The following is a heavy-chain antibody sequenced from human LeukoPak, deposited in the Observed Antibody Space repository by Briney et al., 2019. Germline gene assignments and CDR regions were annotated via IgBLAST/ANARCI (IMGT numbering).Heavy chain of an antibody. Sequence: SDALSLTCTVSGYSISSGYYWGWIRQPPGKGLEWIGSIYHSGSTYYNPSLKSRVTISVDTSKNQFSLKLSSVTAADTAVYYCAKENSSGWYGYWGQGTLVTVSS. J-gene: IGHJ4*02. CDR1: GYSISSGYY. D-gene: IGHD6-19*01. CDR2: IYHSGST. V-gene: IGHV4-38-2*02. CDR3: AKENSSGWYGY.